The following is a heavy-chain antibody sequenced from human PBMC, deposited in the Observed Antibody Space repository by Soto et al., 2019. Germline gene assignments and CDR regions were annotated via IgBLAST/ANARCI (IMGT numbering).Heavy chain of an antibody. CDR2: IKSDESEK. V-gene: IGHV3-7*05. J-gene: IGHJ4*02. CDR1: GFTLDIYW. CDR3: ARDPRSGTLDY. Sequence: GGSLRLSCAASGFTLDIYWMSWVRQVPGKGLEWVANIKSDESEKYYADSVKGRFTISRDNTKHALYLQMNSLRAEDTAVYYCARDPRSGTLDYWGQGTLVTVSS.